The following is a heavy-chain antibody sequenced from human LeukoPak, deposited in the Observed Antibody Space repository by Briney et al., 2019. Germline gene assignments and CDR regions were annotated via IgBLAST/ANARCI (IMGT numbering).Heavy chain of an antibody. D-gene: IGHD6-19*01. CDR2: INHSGST. J-gene: IGHJ5*02. Sequence: PSETLSLTCAVYGGSFSGYYWSWIRQPPGKGLEWIGEINHSGSTNYNPSLKSRVTISVDTSKNQFSLKLSSVAAADTAVYYCAGGYSSGWYWFDPWGQGTLVTVSS. V-gene: IGHV4-34*01. CDR3: AGGYSSGWYWFDP. CDR1: GGSFSGYY.